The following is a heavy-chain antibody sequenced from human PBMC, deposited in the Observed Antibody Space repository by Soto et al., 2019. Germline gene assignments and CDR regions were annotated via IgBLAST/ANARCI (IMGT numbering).Heavy chain of an antibody. J-gene: IGHJ4*02. CDR3: ARGGLETYKYDTSGYPFNFDY. CDR2: IIPIFDTP. D-gene: IGHD3-22*01. V-gene: IGHV1-69*12. CDR1: GGTFSTYA. Sequence: QVQLVQSGPEVKKPGYSVRVSCKASGGTFSTYAISWVRQAPGQGLEWMGGIIPIFDTPNYAQNFQGRITITADESTSTTYMELSSLSSGDTAVYYCARGGLETYKYDTSGYPFNFDYWGQGTLITVSS.